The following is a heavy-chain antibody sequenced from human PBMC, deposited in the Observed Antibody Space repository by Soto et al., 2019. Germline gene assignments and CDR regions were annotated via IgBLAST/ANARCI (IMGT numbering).Heavy chain of an antibody. CDR3: ATGMVLTYYYYYYMDV. J-gene: IGHJ6*03. D-gene: IGHD3-10*01. Sequence: EVQLVESGGGLVQPGGSLRLSCAASGFTFSSYWMSWVRQAPGKGLEWVANIKQDGSEKYYVDSVKGRFTISRDNAKNSLYLQMNSVRAEDTAVYYCATGMVLTYYYYYYMDVWGKGTTVTVAS. CDR1: GFTFSSYW. V-gene: IGHV3-7*01. CDR2: IKQDGSEK.